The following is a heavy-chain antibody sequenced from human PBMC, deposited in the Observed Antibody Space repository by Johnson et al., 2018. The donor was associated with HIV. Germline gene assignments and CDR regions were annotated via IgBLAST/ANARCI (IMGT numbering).Heavy chain of an antibody. J-gene: IGHJ3*02. D-gene: IGHD2-15*01. Sequence: QVQLVESGGGVVQPGRSLRLSCAASGFTFSSYGMHWVRQAPGKWLEWVAVISYDGSNKYYADSVKGRFTISRDDSSNTLYLQMNGLKTEDTAVYYCTTPGDRWYTLVCEAAFDIWGQGTMVTVSS. CDR3: TTPGDRWYTLVCEAAFDI. CDR1: GFTFSSYG. CDR2: ISYDGSNK. V-gene: IGHV3-30*03.